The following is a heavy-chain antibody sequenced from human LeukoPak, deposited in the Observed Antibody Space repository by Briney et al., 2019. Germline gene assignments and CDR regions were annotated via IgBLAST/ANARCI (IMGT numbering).Heavy chain of an antibody. Sequence: PSETLSLTCTVSGGSITSYYWSWIRQPPGKGLEWIAYISYSGSPNSNPSLKSRVTISVDTSKNQFSLRLTSVTAADTAVYYCARSYSSTWYGDFQHWGQGTLVTVSS. CDR1: GGSITSYY. CDR2: ISYSGSP. V-gene: IGHV4-59*01. J-gene: IGHJ1*01. CDR3: ARSYSSTWYGDFQH. D-gene: IGHD6-13*01.